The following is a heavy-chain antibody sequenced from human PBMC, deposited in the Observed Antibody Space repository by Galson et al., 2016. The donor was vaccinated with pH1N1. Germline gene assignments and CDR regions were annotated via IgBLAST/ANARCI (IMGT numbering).Heavy chain of an antibody. J-gene: IGHJ3*02. CDR2: INQDGSEI. Sequence: SLRLSCAASGFTFSHYWMIWVRQAPGTRLEWVANINQDGSEIYYVHSVKGRFTISRDNAKNSLYLQMNSLRAEDTAVYYCARDPGYYGLGDPFDMWGQGTMVTVSS. V-gene: IGHV3-7*01. D-gene: IGHD3-3*01. CDR3: ARDPGYYGLGDPFDM. CDR1: GFTFSHYW.